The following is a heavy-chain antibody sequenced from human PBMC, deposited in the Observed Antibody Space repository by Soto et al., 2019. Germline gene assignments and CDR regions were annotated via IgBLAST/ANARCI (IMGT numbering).Heavy chain of an antibody. CDR1: GFTFSSYG. CDR2: ISYDGSNK. Sequence: GGSLRLSCAASGFTFSSYGMHWVRQAPGKGLEGVAVISYDGSNKYYADSVKGRFTISRDNPKNTLYLQMNSLRAEDTAVYYCAKDRGTGTPYYFDYWGQGTLVTVSS. CDR3: AKDRGTGTPYYFDY. D-gene: IGHD1-1*01. J-gene: IGHJ4*02. V-gene: IGHV3-30*18.